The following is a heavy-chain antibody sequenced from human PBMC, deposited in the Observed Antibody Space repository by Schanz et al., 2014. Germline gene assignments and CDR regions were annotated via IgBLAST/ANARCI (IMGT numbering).Heavy chain of an antibody. V-gene: IGHV1-69*04. CDR1: GYDFHIYA. D-gene: IGHD5-12*01. CDR2: IIPIHGIV. Sequence: QVQLVQPGPEVKKPGASVTVSCKASGYDFHIYAYSWVRQAPGQGLEWMGRIIPIHGIVNYAQRFQDRVRITADKSTSTAYMELSSLRSDDTAVYYCARGGGPEDVFDIWGQGTILTVSS. J-gene: IGHJ3*02. CDR3: ARGGGPEDVFDI.